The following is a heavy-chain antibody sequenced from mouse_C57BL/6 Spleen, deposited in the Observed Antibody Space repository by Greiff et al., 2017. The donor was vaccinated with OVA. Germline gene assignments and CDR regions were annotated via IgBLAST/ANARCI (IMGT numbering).Heavy chain of an antibody. CDR2: IDPSDSYT. CDR3: ARGSSHYFDY. CDR1: GYTFTSYW. Sequence: QVQLKQPGAELVKPGASVKLSCKASGYTFTSYWMQWVKQRPGQGLEWIGEIDPSDSYTNYNQKFKGKATLTVDTSSSTAYMQLSSLTSEDSAVYYCARGSSHYFDYWGQGTTLTVSS. D-gene: IGHD1-1*01. J-gene: IGHJ2*01. V-gene: IGHV1-50*01.